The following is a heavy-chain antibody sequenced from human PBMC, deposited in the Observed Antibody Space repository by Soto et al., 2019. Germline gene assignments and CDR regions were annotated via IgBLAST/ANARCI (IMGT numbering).Heavy chain of an antibody. D-gene: IGHD2-8*01. CDR2: ITGSGGST. V-gene: IGHV3-23*01. J-gene: IGHJ6*04. CDR3: AKGGRAVGYCPNGVWYTDPMEV. Sequence: EVQLLESGGGLVQPGGSLRLSCAASGFTFSTYAMNWVRQAPGKGLEWVSAITGSGGSTYYADSGRGRFTISRDNSKNTLYLQLNSLRGGETDVCSCAKGGRAVGYCPNGVWYTDPMEVRGRETTVTVSS. CDR1: GFTFSTYA.